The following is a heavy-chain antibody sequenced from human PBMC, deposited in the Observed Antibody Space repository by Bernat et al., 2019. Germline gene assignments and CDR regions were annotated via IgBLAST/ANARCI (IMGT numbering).Heavy chain of an antibody. V-gene: IGHV3-30-3*01. CDR1: GFTFSSYA. J-gene: IGHJ4*02. Sequence: QVQLVESGGGVVQPGRSLRLSCAASGFTFSSYAMHWVRQAPGKGLEWVAVISYDGSNKYYADSVKGRFTISRDNSKNTLYLQMNSLRAEDTAVYYCAREDTVAEHFDYWGQGTLVTVSS. CDR2: ISYDGSNK. CDR3: AREDTVAEHFDY. D-gene: IGHD5-12*01.